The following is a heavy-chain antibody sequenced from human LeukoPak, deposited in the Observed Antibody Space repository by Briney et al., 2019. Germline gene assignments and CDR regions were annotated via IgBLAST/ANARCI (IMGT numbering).Heavy chain of an antibody. CDR1: GGFLSIYY. D-gene: IGHD3-3*01. CDR3: ARDATKTYYDFWSGYRGEYYFDY. CDR2: IYTRGSH. V-gene: IGHV4-4*07. Sequence: PSETLSPTCTLSGGFLSIYYGSWIRQPAEGGREWIGRIYTRGSHNNHPSLKTRVTISVDRSKHQFSLKVSSVTAAYTAVYYCARDATKTYYDFWSGYRGEYYFDYWGQGTLVTVSS. J-gene: IGHJ4*02.